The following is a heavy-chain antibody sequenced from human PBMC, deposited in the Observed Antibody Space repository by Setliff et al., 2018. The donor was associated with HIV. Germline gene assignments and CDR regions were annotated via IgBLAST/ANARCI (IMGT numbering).Heavy chain of an antibody. Sequence: SETLSLTCAVSGYSINSYYWSWIRQPPGKGLEWTGYIYYIGNTNYNPSLKSRVTISVDTSKNQFSLKLSSVTAADTVVYYCARVRGSSYFGTFDYWGQGALVTVSS. CDR1: GYSINSYY. CDR3: ARVRGSSYFGTFDY. CDR2: IYYIGNT. D-gene: IGHD1-26*01. V-gene: IGHV4-59*01. J-gene: IGHJ4*02.